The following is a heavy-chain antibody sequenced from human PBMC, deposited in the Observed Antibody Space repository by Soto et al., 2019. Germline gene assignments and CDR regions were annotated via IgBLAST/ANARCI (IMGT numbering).Heavy chain of an antibody. V-gene: IGHV4-59*01. CDR2: IYHTGST. CDR3: ARALGWGDAFDI. CDR1: GASISSYY. D-gene: IGHD3-16*01. Sequence: QVQLQESGPGLVKPSETLSLTCTVSGASISSYYWSWIRQPPGKGLEWIGYIYHTGSTRYNPSLTSRVTISVETSQNQCSLKVSSVTAADTAVYYCARALGWGDAFDIWGQGTMVTVSS. J-gene: IGHJ3*02.